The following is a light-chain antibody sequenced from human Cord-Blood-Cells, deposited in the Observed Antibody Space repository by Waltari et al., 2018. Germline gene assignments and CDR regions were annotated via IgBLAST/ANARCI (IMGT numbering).Light chain of an antibody. Sequence: DIVMTQSPYSLAVSLGERATINCKSSQCVLYSSNNKNYLTWYQQKPGQHPKLLIYWASTRESGVPDRFSGSWSGTDFTLTISSLQAEDVAVYYCQQYYSTPLTFGGGTKVEIK. V-gene: IGKV4-1*01. CDR1: QCVLYSSNNKNY. CDR3: QQYYSTPLT. J-gene: IGKJ4*01. CDR2: WAS.